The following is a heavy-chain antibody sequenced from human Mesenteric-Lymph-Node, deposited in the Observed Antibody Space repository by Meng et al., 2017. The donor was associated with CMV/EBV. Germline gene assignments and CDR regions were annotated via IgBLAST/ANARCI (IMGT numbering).Heavy chain of an antibody. J-gene: IGHJ4*02. CDR2: LSFYNGNK. Sequence: ASVKVSCKASGYTFTGYYMHWVRQVPGQGLEWRGWLSFYNGNKNYAQTLQGRLTLTTDTSTSTTYMELRGLRSDDTAVYYCARLLFLGRLPTEWGQGTLVTVSS. CDR3: ARLLFLGRLPTE. D-gene: IGHD6-25*01. V-gene: IGHV1-18*04. CDR1: GYTFTGYY.